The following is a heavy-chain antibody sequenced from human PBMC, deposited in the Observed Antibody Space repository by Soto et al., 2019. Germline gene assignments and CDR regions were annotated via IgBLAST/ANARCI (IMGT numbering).Heavy chain of an antibody. D-gene: IGHD1-26*01. CDR2: IKQDGSEK. V-gene: IGHV3-7*01. J-gene: IGHJ4*02. CDR3: ARGTGGATSSGKDQCDY. Sequence: EVQLVESGGGLVQPGGSLRLSCAGSGFIFGNFWMTWVRQAPGKGLEWVANIKQDGSEKYYVDSVKGRFTISRDNVKNSLYLQMNSLRSEDTAVYYCARGTGGATSSGKDQCDYWGQGTLVPVSS. CDR1: GFIFGNFW.